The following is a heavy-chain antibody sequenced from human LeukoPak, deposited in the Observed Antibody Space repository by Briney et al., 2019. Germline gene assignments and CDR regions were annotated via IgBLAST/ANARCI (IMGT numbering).Heavy chain of an antibody. D-gene: IGHD3-10*01. Sequence: SETLSLTCTVSGGPISSGGYYWSWIRQHPGKGLEWIGYIYYSGSTYYNPSLKSRVTISVDTSKNQFSLKLSSVTAADTAVYYCARDGGTRSPSWGQGTLVTVSS. J-gene: IGHJ5*02. CDR3: ARDGGTRSPS. CDR2: IYYSGST. CDR1: GGPISSGGYY. V-gene: IGHV4-31*03.